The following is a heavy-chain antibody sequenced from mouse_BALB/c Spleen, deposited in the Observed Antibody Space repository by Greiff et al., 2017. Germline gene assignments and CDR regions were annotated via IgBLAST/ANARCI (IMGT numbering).Heavy chain of an antibody. V-gene: IGHV1-14*01. CDR3: ARSIPLSTMITFAY. D-gene: IGHD2-4*01. J-gene: IGHJ3*01. CDR2: INPYNDGT. Sequence: VQLQQSGPELVKPGASVKMSCKASGYTFTSYVMHWVKQKPGQGLEWIGYINPYNDGTKYNEKFKGKATLTSDKSSSTAYMELSSLTSEDSAVYYCARSIPLSTMITFAYWGQGTLVTVSA. CDR1: GYTFTSYV.